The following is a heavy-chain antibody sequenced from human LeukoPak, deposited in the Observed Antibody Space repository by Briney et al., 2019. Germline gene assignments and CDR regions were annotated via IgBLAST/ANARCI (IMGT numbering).Heavy chain of an antibody. CDR3: ARDWVYCGSTSCPDY. Sequence: GGSLRLSCAVSGFPVSSNHMSWVRQAPGKGLEWVSIISSGGTTYYPDSVKGRFTISRDNAKNSLYLQMNSLRVDDTAVYYCARDWVYCGSTSCPDYWGQGTLVTVSS. CDR2: ISSGGTT. J-gene: IGHJ4*02. D-gene: IGHD2-2*01. V-gene: IGHV3-53*01. CDR1: GFPVSSNH.